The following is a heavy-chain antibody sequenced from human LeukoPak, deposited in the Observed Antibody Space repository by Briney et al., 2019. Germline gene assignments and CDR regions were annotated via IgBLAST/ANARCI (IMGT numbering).Heavy chain of an antibody. CDR1: GFTFSSYS. J-gene: IGHJ3*02. CDR2: ISYDGSKK. Sequence: PGGSLRLSCAASGFTFSSYSMNWVRQAPGKGLEWVAVISYDGSKKYYADSVKGRLTISRDESKSTLFLQMNSLRPEDTAVYYCAREWNSGYDDAFDIWGQGTMVTVSS. CDR3: AREWNSGYDDAFDI. V-gene: IGHV3-30*03. D-gene: IGHD5-12*01.